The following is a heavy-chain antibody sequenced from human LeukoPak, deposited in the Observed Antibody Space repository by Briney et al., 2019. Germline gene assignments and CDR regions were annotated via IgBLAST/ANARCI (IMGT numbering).Heavy chain of an antibody. CDR1: GFTFSTYP. V-gene: IGHV3-64*04. CDR2: ISGNGVST. Sequence: GGSLRLSCSASGFTFSTYPMHWVRQGPGKGLEYVSAISGNGVSTYYADSVKGRFTISRDNSKNTLYLQMNSLRAEDTAVYYCAREGDCSGGSCYSLTFDYWGQGTLVTVSS. J-gene: IGHJ4*02. CDR3: AREGDCSGGSCYSLTFDY. D-gene: IGHD2-15*01.